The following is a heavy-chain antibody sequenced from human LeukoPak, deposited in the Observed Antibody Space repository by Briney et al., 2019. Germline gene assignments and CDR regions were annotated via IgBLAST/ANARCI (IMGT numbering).Heavy chain of an antibody. CDR1: GLTFSGHG. Sequence: GGSLRLSCVVSGLTFSGHGMHWVRQAPGKGLEWVAFIHYNGQKQYYSHSLHGRFTLSRHNSKNTVFLEMTSTTSEDTGVYYCAKDFWGEDDGVWESFGPHWYLEQWGRGTLVIVSS. CDR3: AKDFWGEDDGVWESFGPHWYLEQ. CDR2: IHYNGQKQ. J-gene: IGHJ2*01. V-gene: IGHV3-30*02. D-gene: IGHD3-16*01.